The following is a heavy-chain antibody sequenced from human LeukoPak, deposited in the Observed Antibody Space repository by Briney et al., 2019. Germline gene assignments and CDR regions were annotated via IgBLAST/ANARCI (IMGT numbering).Heavy chain of an antibody. D-gene: IGHD2-2*01. CDR1: GFTFSSYW. J-gene: IGHJ4*02. V-gene: IGHV3-7*03. CDR2: IKQDGSEK. CDR3: AKAGTPPVVPAALSFDY. Sequence: GGSLRLSCAASGFTFSSYWMHWVRQAPGKGLEWVANIKQDGSEKYYVDSVKGRFTISRDNAKNSLYLQMNSLRAEDTAVYYCAKAGTPPVVPAALSFDYWGQGTLVTVSS.